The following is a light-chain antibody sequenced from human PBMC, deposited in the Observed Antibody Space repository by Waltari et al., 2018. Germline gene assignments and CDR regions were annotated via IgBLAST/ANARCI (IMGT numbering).Light chain of an antibody. V-gene: IGKV3-20*01. J-gene: IGKJ1*01. Sequence: EILLTHSPGTLSLSPGERATLSCRASQSVTRALAWYQQKPGQAPRLLIYGASNRATGIPDRFSGSGSGTDFSLTISRLEPEDVAVYYCQHYVRLPATFGQGTKVEIK. CDR2: GAS. CDR3: QHYVRLPAT. CDR1: QSVTRAL.